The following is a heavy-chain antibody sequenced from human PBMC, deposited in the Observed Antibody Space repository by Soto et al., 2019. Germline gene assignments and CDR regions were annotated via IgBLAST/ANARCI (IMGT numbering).Heavy chain of an antibody. CDR2: ISHSGST. D-gene: IGHD3-16*01. Sequence: SETLSPTCAVFGGAFRGYYWSWVRPPPGKGLEWIGEISHSGSTNYNPSLKSRVTVSVDTSKNQFSLKLSSVTAADTAVYYCARSALIHLYYYYGMDVWGQGTTVTVSS. CDR3: ARSALIHLYYYYGMDV. J-gene: IGHJ6*02. CDR1: GGAFRGYY. V-gene: IGHV4-34*01.